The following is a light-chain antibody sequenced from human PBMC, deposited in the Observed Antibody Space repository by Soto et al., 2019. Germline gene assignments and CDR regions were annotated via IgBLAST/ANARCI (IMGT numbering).Light chain of an antibody. V-gene: IGKV3-15*01. CDR2: GAS. CDR1: QSVSNN. J-gene: IGKJ3*01. Sequence: EIVMTQSPATLSVSPGERATLSCRASQSVSNNLAWYQQKPGQGPWLLMYGASTRATGIPARFCGSGSGTAFTLTISSLQSEDAAVYYCRQYNKSPLTFGAGTKLDIK. CDR3: RQYNKSPLT.